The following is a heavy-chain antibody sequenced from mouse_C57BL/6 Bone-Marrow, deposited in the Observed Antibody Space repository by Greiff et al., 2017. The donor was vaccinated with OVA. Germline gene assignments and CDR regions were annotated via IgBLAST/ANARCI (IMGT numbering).Heavy chain of an antibody. CDR1: GFNIKNTY. Sequence: EVQLQQSVAELVRPGASVKLSCTASGFNIKNTYMHWVKQRPEQGLEWVGRIDPANGNTKYAPKFQGKATITADTSAHTAYQQLSSLTSEDTAIYYRARGRLRWYFDVWGTGTTVTVSS. CDR3: ARGRLRWYFDV. J-gene: IGHJ1*03. D-gene: IGHD2-4*01. CDR2: IDPANGNT. V-gene: IGHV14-3*01.